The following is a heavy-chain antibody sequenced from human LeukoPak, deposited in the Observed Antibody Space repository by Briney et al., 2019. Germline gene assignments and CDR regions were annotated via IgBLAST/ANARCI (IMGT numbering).Heavy chain of an antibody. CDR2: INPHSGGT. J-gene: IGHJ5*02. CDR1: GYTFTGYY. V-gene: IGHV1-2*02. Sequence: GASVKVSCKASGYTFTGYYMHWVRQAPGQGLEWMGWINPHSGGTNYAQKFQGRVTMTRDTSISTAYMELSRLRSDDTAVYYCARPISSSWFFWFDPWGQGTLVTVSS. D-gene: IGHD6-13*01. CDR3: ARPISSSWFFWFDP.